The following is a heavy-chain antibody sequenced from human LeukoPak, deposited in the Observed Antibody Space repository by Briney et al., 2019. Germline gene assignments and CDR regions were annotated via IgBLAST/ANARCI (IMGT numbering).Heavy chain of an antibody. CDR1: GYSISSGYY. CDR2: IYYSGST. CDR3: ARGGPYFYFDY. J-gene: IGHJ4*02. D-gene: IGHD3-9*01. V-gene: IGHV4-38-2*02. Sequence: PSETLSLTCTVSGYSISSGYYWGWIRQPPGKGLEWIGYIYYSGSTNYNPSLKSRVTISVDTSKNQFSLKLSSVTAADTAVYYCARGGPYFYFDYWGQGTLVTVSS.